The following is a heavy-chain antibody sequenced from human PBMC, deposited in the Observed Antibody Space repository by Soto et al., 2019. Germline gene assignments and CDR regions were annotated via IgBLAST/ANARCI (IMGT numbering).Heavy chain of an antibody. CDR2: IYDSATT. CDR1: GGSISGTSYY. CDR3: ARDRGGDYRYYYGMDV. D-gene: IGHD4-17*01. J-gene: IGHJ6*01. Sequence: QVQLQESGPGLVKPSQTLSLTCTVSGGSISGTSYYWNWIRQHPEKGLEWIGLIYDSATTYYNPSCKNRVTISDVPANKQFALKFTVVTAVDTAVYYCARDRGGDYRYYYGMDVWGQGTTVTVSS. V-gene: IGHV4-31*03.